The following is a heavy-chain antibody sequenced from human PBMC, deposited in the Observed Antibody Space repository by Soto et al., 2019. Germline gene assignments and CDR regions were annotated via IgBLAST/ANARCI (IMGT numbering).Heavy chain of an antibody. CDR3: ARDSSSSGYYYYGMHV. CDR1: GFTFSSYW. Sequence: PGGSLRLSCAASGFTFSSYWMSWVRQAPGKGLEWVADIKQEGSEKYYVDSVKGRFTISRDYAKNSLYLQMNSLRAEDTAVYYCARDSSSSGYYYYGMHVWGQGTTVTVSS. V-gene: IGHV3-7*03. D-gene: IGHD6-6*01. CDR2: IKQEGSEK. J-gene: IGHJ6*02.